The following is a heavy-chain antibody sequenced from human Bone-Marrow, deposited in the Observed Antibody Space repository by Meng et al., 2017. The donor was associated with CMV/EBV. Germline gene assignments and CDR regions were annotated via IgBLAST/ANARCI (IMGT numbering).Heavy chain of an antibody. CDR2: INHSRST. V-gene: IGHV4-34*01. D-gene: IGHD3-22*01. CDR1: SGYY. Sequence: SGYYWSWIRQHPGKGLEWIEEINHSRSTNYNPSLKSRVTISVDTSKNQFSLKLSSVTAADTAVYYCARGFHYYYDSNDYYYGWFDPWGQGTLVTVSS. CDR3: ARGFHYYYDSNDYYYGWFDP. J-gene: IGHJ5*02.